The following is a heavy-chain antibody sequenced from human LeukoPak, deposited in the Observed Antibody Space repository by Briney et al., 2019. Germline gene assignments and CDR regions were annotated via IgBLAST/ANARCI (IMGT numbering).Heavy chain of an antibody. V-gene: IGHV3-30*02. J-gene: IGHJ4*02. CDR1: GFTFSSYG. D-gene: IGHD4-17*01. CDR3: AKDSYGDYSHFDY. Sequence: GGSLRLSCAASGFTFSSYGMPWVRQAPGKGLEWVAFIRYDGSNKYYADSVKGRFTISRDNSKNTLYLQMNSLRAEDTAVYYCAKDSYGDYSHFDYWGQGTLVTVSS. CDR2: IRYDGSNK.